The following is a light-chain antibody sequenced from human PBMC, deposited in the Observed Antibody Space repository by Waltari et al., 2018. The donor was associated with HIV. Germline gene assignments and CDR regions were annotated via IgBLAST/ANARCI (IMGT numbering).Light chain of an antibody. CDR2: DNN. CDR3: GTWDGSLSGVV. J-gene: IGLJ2*01. Sequence: QSVLTQPPSVSAAPGQKVTMSCSGTSSDIGTNYVSWYQHVPGMTPKLPIYDNNKRPSGIPDRFSGSKSGTSATLGITGLQTGDEADYYCGTWDGSLSGVVFGGGTKVTVL. V-gene: IGLV1-51*01. CDR1: SSDIGTNY.